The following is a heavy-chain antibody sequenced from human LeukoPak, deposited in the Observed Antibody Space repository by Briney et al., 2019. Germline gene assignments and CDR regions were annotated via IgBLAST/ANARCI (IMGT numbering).Heavy chain of an antibody. D-gene: IGHD6-13*01. CDR2: ISGTGDST. V-gene: IGHV3-23*01. CDR3: AKGSSAVGGGLHADY. Sequence: PGGCLRLSCASPGFSLTNYVMTWVRQAPGKGLDWVSGISGTGDSTYYSDSVRGRFTISRDNSKNTVYLQMNSLRVEDTAVYYCAKGSSAVGGGLHADYWGQGTLVTVSS. CDR1: GFSLTNYV. J-gene: IGHJ4*02.